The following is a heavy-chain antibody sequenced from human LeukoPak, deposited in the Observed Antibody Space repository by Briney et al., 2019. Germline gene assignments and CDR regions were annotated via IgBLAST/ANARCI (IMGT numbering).Heavy chain of an antibody. CDR2: ISSSGSTI. D-gene: IGHD3-22*01. V-gene: IGHV3-48*04. CDR3: ARDEPYYYDSSGYPYYYYYYMDV. J-gene: IGHJ6*03. Sequence: GGSLRLSCVASGFTFSTYSMNWVRQAPGKGLEWVSYISSSGSTIYYADSVKGRFTISRDNAKNTLYLQMNSLRAEDTAVYYCARDEPYYYDSSGYPYYYYYYMDVWGKGTTVTVSS. CDR1: GFTFSTYS.